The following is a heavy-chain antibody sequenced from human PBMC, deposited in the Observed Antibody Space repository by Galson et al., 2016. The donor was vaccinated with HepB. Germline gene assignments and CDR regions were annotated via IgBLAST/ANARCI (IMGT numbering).Heavy chain of an antibody. Sequence: SVKVSCKASGYTLTGNGLSWVRQAPGQGLEWMGWISANSGSTKYAQKLQGRVTMTTDTSTSTAYIELRSLRSDDTAVYYCARHGNSWSWDHWGQGTLVTVSS. CDR3: ARHGNSWSWDH. CDR1: GYTLTGNG. V-gene: IGHV1-18*01. CDR2: ISANSGST. D-gene: IGHD6-13*01. J-gene: IGHJ4*02.